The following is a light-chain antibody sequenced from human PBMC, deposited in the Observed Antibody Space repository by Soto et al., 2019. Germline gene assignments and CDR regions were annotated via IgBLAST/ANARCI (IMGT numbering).Light chain of an antibody. V-gene: IGKV3-20*01. CDR3: QQYDSSPYT. CDR1: QSVSNSY. J-gene: IGKJ2*01. Sequence: EIVLTQSPGTLSLSPGERATLSCRASQSVSNSYLAWYQQKPGQAPRLLIYGASSRATGIPDRFSGSGSGTDFTLTISRLEPEDFAVYYCQQYDSSPYTFGRGPSWRSN. CDR2: GAS.